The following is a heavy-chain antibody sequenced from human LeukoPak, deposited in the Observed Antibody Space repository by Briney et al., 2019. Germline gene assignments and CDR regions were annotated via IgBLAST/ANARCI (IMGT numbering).Heavy chain of an antibody. V-gene: IGHV3-23*01. CDR2: ISGSGGST. Sequence: GGSLRLSCAASGFTFSSYVMSWVRQAPGKGLEWVSAISGSGGSTYYAGSVKGRFTISRDNSKNTLYLQMNSLRAEDTAVYYCASHGSGSYYKTNWFDPWGQGTLVTVSS. CDR3: ASHGSGSYYKTNWFDP. CDR1: GFTFSSYV. D-gene: IGHD3-10*01. J-gene: IGHJ5*02.